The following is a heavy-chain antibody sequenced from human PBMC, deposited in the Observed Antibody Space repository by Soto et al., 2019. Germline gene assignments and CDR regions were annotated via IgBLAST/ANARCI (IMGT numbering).Heavy chain of an antibody. V-gene: IGHV1-69*01. J-gene: IGHJ4*02. Sequence: QVQLVQSGAEVKKPGSSVKVSCKASGDTLSTYAISWVRQVPGQRLEWMGGTTHIIGTIDYAQKFQGRVTITADESTATSYMELRSLRSEDTAVYYCAAGDSSDTGDHWGQGTLVTVSS. CDR3: AAGDSSDTGDH. CDR2: TTHIIGTI. CDR1: GDTLSTYA. D-gene: IGHD5-18*01.